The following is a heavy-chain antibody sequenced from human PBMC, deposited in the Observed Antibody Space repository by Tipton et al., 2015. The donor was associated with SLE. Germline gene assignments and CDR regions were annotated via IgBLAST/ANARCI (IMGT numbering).Heavy chain of an antibody. Sequence: TLSLTCAVYGGSFSGYYWSWIRQPPGKGLEWIGEINHSGSTNYNPSLESRVTISVDTSKNQFSLKLSSVTAADTALYYCARGLNSVAQLDYWGQGTLVTVSS. CDR3: ARGLNSVAQLDY. D-gene: IGHD2/OR15-2a*01. CDR2: INHSGST. V-gene: IGHV4-34*01. CDR1: GGSFSGYY. J-gene: IGHJ4*02.